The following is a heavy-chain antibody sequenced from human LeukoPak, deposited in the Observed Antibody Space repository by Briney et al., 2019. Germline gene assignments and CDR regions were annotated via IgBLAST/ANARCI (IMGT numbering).Heavy chain of an antibody. CDR2: ISSSGSTI. J-gene: IGHJ4*02. CDR1: GFTFSDYY. V-gene: IGHV3-11*01. CDR3: AKDRQVVWVKKDYFDY. D-gene: IGHD3-16*01. Sequence: PGGSLRLSCAASGFTFSDYYMSWIRQAPGKGLEWVSYISSSGSTIYYADSVKGRFTISRDNSKNTLYLQMNSLRAGDTAVYYCAKDRQVVWVKKDYFDYWGQGTLVTVSS.